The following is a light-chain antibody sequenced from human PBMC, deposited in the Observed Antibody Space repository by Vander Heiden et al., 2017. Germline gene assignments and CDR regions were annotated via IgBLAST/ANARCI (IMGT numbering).Light chain of an antibody. CDR3: QQRSDWPAS. J-gene: IGKJ4*01. CDR1: QSVSTY. CDR2: DAS. V-gene: IGKV3-11*02. Sequence: EIVLTQSPATLSLSPGERATLSCRASQSVSTYLAWYQQKPGQAPRRLIYDASNRATGVPARFSGSGSERDFTLTVSSLEPEDFASYYCQQRSDWPASFGGGTMVEIK.